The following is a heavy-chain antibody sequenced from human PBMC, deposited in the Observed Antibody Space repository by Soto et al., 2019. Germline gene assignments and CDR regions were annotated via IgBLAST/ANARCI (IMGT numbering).Heavy chain of an antibody. CDR1: GYTFTSYG. J-gene: IGHJ6*02. CDR2: ISAYNGNT. D-gene: IGHD3-3*01. CDR3: ARDYDFWSGYYYYYGMDV. Sequence: ASVKVSCKASGYTFTSYGISWVRQAPGQGLEWMGWISAYNGNTNYAQKLQGRVTMTTDTSTSTAYTELRSLRSDDTAVYYCARDYDFWSGYYYYYGMDVWGQGTTVTVS. V-gene: IGHV1-18*01.